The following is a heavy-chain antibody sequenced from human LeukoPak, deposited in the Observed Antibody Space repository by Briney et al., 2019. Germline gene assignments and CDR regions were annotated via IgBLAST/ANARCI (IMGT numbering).Heavy chain of an antibody. D-gene: IGHD6-19*01. Sequence: ASVKVSCKASGYTFTSYDINWVRQATGHGLEWMGWMNPNSGNTGYAQKFQGRVTMTRNTSISTAYMELSSLRSEDTAVYYCARAGRGSGWPNYYYYGMDVWGQGTTVTVSS. CDR3: ARAGRGSGWPNYYYYGMDV. CDR2: MNPNSGNT. CDR1: GYTFTSYD. J-gene: IGHJ6*02. V-gene: IGHV1-8*01.